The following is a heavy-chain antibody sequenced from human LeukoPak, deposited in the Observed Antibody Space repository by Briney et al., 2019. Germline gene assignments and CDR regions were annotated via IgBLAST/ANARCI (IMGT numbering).Heavy chain of an antibody. D-gene: IGHD2-8*01. J-gene: IGHJ4*02. V-gene: IGHV1-58*01. CDR2: IVVGSGNT. Sequence: SVKVSCKASGFTFTSSAVQWVRQARGQRLEWIGWIVVGSGNTNYAQKFQGRVTITTDESTSTAYMELSSLRSEDTAVYYCARDNGALDLDYWGQGTLVTVSS. CDR1: GFTFTSSA. CDR3: ARDNGALDLDY.